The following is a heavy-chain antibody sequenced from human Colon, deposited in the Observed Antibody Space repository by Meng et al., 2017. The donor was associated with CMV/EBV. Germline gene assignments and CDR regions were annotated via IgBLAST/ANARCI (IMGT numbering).Heavy chain of an antibody. Sequence: GESLKISCAASGFTFRSSAMTWVRQAPGKGLEWVAFISGSGSSTDYADSVKGRFTISRDNSRNMVYLQMNSLTAEDTAVYYCATRSGGNPYFYYNMDVWGQEATVTVSS. J-gene: IGHJ6*02. CDR2: ISGSGSST. CDR3: ATRSGGNPYFYYNMDV. V-gene: IGHV3-23*01. D-gene: IGHD4-23*01. CDR1: GFTFRSSA.